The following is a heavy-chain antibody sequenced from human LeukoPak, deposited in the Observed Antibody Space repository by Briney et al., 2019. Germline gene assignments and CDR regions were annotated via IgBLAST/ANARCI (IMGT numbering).Heavy chain of an antibody. J-gene: IGHJ4*02. Sequence: GGSLRLSCAASGFTFSTYSMNWVRQAPGKGLEWVSYISSSSSTIYYAGSVKGRFTISRDNAKNSLYLQMNSLRAEDTAVYYCARDLRVGATPPAFDYWGQGTLVTVSS. CDR3: ARDLRVGATPPAFDY. CDR1: GFTFSTYS. D-gene: IGHD1-26*01. V-gene: IGHV3-48*01. CDR2: ISSSSSTI.